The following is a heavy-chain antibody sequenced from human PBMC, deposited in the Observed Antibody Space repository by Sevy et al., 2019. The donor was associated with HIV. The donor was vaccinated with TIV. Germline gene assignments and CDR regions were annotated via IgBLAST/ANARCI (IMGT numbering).Heavy chain of an antibody. CDR3: VRAIATADSF. V-gene: IGHV3-7*01. D-gene: IGHD6-13*01. J-gene: IGHJ4*02. Sequence: GGSLRLSCVASGFSLNSYWVLWVRQAPGKGLEWVANINQDGSVNYYADSVKGRFTISRDNARNLVSLQMNILRVEDTAVYYCVRAIATADSFWGQGTLVTVSS. CDR2: INQDGSVN. CDR1: GFSLNSYW.